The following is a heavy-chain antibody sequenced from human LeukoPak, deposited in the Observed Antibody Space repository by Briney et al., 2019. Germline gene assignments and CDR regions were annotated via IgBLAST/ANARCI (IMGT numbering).Heavy chain of an antibody. D-gene: IGHD3-10*01. J-gene: IGHJ4*02. V-gene: IGHV3-30*02. CDR3: AKGRNMVRGVIITPPFDY. CDR2: IRYDESNK. CDR1: GFSFSTYG. Sequence: GGSLRLSCAASGFSFSTYGMHWIRQAPGKGLEWVAFIRYDESNKYYADSVKGRFNISRDNSNNTLYLQMSSLRDDDTAVYYCAKGRNMVRGVIITPPFDYWGQGIRVTVSS.